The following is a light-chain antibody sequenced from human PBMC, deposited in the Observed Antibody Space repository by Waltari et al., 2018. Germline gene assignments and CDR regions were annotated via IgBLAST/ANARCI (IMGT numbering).Light chain of an antibody. V-gene: IGKV1-39*01. CDR2: AAS. J-gene: IGKJ2*01. CDR1: QSISSY. Sequence: DIQMTQSPSSLSASVGDRVTITCRASQSISSYLNWYQQKPGKAPKLLIYAASSLQSGVPSRLSGSGSGTDVTLTISSLQPEDFATYYCQQSYSTPRTLGQGTKLEIK. CDR3: QQSYSTPRT.